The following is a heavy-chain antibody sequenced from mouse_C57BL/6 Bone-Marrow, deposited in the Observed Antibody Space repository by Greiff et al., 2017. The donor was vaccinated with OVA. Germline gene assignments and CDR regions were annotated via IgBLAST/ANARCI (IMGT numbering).Heavy chain of an antibody. J-gene: IGHJ4*01. CDR1: GFTFSSYG. Sequence: EVNLVESGGDLVKPGGSLKFSCAASGFTFSSYGMSWVRQTPDKRLEWVATISSGGSYTYYPDSVKGRFTISRDNAKNTLYLQMSSLKSEDTAMYYSARRGIITTVVATEAMDYWGQGTSVTVSS. D-gene: IGHD1-1*01. V-gene: IGHV5-6*02. CDR3: ARRGIITTVVATEAMDY. CDR2: ISSGGSYT.